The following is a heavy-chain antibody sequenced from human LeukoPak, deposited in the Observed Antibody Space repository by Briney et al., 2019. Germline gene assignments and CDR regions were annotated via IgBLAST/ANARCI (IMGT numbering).Heavy chain of an antibody. CDR3: ARDETDIVVVPAVRPYGMDV. D-gene: IGHD2-2*01. Sequence: GASVKVSCQASGYGITGYYIHWVRQAPGQGLEWMGRINPNSGGTNYAQKFQGRVTMTRDTSISTAYMELSRLRSDDTAVYYCARDETDIVVVPAVRPYGMDVWGQGTTVTVSS. V-gene: IGHV1-2*06. CDR1: GYGITGYY. J-gene: IGHJ6*02. CDR2: INPNSGGT.